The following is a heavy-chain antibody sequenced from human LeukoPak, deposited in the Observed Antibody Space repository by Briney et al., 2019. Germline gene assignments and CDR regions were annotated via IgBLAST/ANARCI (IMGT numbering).Heavy chain of an antibody. Sequence: KPADTLSLTCTVSGGSISSTSSYGGWIRQPPAEVLEWYGSIFYSGNTYYDPSLKSRVTISVDTSKNQFSLKLPSVTATDTSVYYCARHEGYCSGGSCYSVRWFDPWGQGTLVTVSS. CDR1: GGSISSTSSY. CDR3: ARHEGYCSGGSCYSVRWFDP. CDR2: IFYSGNT. D-gene: IGHD2-15*01. J-gene: IGHJ5*02. V-gene: IGHV4-39*01.